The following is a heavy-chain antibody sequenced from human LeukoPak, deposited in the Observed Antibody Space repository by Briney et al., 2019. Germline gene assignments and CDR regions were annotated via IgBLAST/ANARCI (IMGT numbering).Heavy chain of an antibody. CDR1: GFTFSTYG. V-gene: IGHV3-33*06. Sequence: GRSLRLSCAASGFTFSTYGVHWVRQAPGKGLEWVAVIWYDGSNKYYADSVKGRFTISRDNSKNTLYLQMNSLRAEDTAVYCAKAPSGTPYQFDYWGQGTLVTVSS. CDR2: IWYDGSNK. J-gene: IGHJ4*02. D-gene: IGHD3-10*01. CDR3: AKAPSGTPYQFDY.